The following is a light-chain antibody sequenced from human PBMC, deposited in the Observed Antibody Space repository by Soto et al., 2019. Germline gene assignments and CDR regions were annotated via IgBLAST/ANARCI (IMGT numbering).Light chain of an antibody. CDR2: EAS. Sequence: QSALTQPASVSRSPGQSITISCTGTSSDVGSYNLVSWYQQHPGKAPKLMIYEASERPSGVSNRFSGSKSGNTASLTISGLQAEDEADYYCCSYAGSSTYVFGTGTKVTVL. J-gene: IGLJ1*01. V-gene: IGLV2-23*01. CDR1: SSDVGSYNL. CDR3: CSYAGSSTYV.